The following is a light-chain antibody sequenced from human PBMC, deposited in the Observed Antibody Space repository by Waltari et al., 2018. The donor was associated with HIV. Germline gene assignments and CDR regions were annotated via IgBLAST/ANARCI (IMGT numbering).Light chain of an antibody. CDR3: AIWNTSSVV. Sequence: QPVLTQPTSLSASPGASARFTCTLRSGINVGTNRIYWYQQTPGSLPRYLLSYKSDSDNQQGSGVPSRFSGSKDASTNAGLLLISGLQYEDEADYFCAIWNTSSVVFGGGTKLTVL. V-gene: IGLV5-39*01. CDR2: YKSDSDN. CDR1: SGINVGTNR. J-gene: IGLJ2*01.